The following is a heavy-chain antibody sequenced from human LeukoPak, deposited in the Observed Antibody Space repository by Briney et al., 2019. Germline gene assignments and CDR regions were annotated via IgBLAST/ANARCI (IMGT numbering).Heavy chain of an antibody. CDR3: ARDDGSRDTSMAFDY. CDR1: GGSISSYY. Sequence: PSETLSLTCTVSGGSISSYYWSWIRQPPGKGLEWIGYIYSSGSTKYNPSLKSRATISVDTSKNQFSLKLSSVTAADTAVYYCARDDGSRDTSMAFDYWGQGTLVTVSS. D-gene: IGHD5-18*01. J-gene: IGHJ4*02. CDR2: IYSSGST. V-gene: IGHV4-59*01.